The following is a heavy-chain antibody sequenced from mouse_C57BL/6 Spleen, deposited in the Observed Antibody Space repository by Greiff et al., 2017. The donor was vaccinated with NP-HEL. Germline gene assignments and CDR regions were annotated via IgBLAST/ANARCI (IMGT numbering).Heavy chain of an antibody. CDR3: ARAQAIYAMDY. J-gene: IGHJ4*01. CDR2: IYPGDGDT. CDR1: GYAFSSYW. Sequence: QVQLKESGAELVKPGASVKISCKASGYAFSSYWMNWVKQRPGKVLEWIGQIYPGDGDTNYNGKFKGKATLTADKSSSTAYMQLSSLTSEDSAVYFCARAQAIYAMDYWGQGTSVTVSS. D-gene: IGHD3-2*02. V-gene: IGHV1-80*01.